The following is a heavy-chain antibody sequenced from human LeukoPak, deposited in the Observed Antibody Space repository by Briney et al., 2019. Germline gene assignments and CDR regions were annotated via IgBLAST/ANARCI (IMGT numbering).Heavy chain of an antibody. CDR1: GGSISSYY. Sequence: SETPSLTCTVSGGSISSYYWSWIRQPPGKGLEWIGYIYYSGSTNYNPSLKSRVTISVDTSKNQFSLKLSSVTAADTAVYYCARIVLYCSSTSCSYYFDYWGQGTLVTVSS. CDR2: IYYSGST. CDR3: ARIVLYCSSTSCSYYFDY. J-gene: IGHJ4*02. V-gene: IGHV4-59*08. D-gene: IGHD2-2*01.